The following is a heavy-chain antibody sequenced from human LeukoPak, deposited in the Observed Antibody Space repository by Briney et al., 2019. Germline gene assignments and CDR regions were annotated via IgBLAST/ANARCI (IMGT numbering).Heavy chain of an antibody. V-gene: IGHV3-7*01. J-gene: IGHJ3*02. CDR2: IKQDGSEK. CDR1: GFTFSSYW. CDR3: ARDLVVYYSVAGQGFDAFDI. Sequence: PGGSLRLSCAASGFTFSSYWMSWVRQAPGKGLEWVANIKQDGSEKYYVDSVKGRFTISRDNAKNSLYLQMNSLRAEDTAVYYCARDLVVYYSVAGQGFDAFDIWGQGTMVTVSS. D-gene: IGHD6-19*01.